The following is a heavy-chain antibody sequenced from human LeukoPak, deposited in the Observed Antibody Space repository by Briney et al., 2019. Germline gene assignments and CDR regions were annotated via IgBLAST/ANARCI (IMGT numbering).Heavy chain of an antibody. CDR1: GDSISSGDYY. Sequence: PSQTLSLTCTVSGDSISSGDYYWSWIRQPPGKGLEWIGYIYYSGNTYYNPSLQSRVTISVNTSKNQFSLNLSSVTAADTAVFYCARGHDYFDYWGQGTLVTVSS. V-gene: IGHV4-30-4*08. J-gene: IGHJ4*02. CDR2: IYYSGNT. CDR3: ARGHDYFDY.